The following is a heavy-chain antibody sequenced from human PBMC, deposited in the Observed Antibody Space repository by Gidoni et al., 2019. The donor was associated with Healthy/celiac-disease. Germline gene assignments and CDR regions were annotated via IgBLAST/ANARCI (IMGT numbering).Heavy chain of an antibody. CDR2: IIPIFGTA. J-gene: IGHJ4*02. V-gene: IGHV1-69*06. Sequence: VQRVQSGAEVKRPGSAVTVSCKGSGGTFSSYAISWVRQAPGQGREWMGGIIPIFGTANYAQKSQGRVTITADKSTSTAHMELRSLRSEDTAVYYCASGSSVWYFYSIDYWGQGTLVTVSS. D-gene: IGHD6-19*01. CDR1: GGTFSSYA. CDR3: ASGSSVWYFYSIDY.